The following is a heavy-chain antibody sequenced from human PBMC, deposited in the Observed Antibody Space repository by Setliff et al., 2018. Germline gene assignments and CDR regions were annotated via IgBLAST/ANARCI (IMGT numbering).Heavy chain of an antibody. CDR2: VFYSGSA. Sequence: PSETLSLTCTVSGGSMTAYFWSWIRQTPDKRLEWIGYVFYSGSANYNPALESRVTISVDTSKSQLSLKLSSVTAADTAVYFCARQGRKTARPDTWGQGTLVTVSS. D-gene: IGHD2-15*01. J-gene: IGHJ4*02. CDR1: GGSMTAYF. CDR3: ARQGRKTARPDT. V-gene: IGHV4-59*08.